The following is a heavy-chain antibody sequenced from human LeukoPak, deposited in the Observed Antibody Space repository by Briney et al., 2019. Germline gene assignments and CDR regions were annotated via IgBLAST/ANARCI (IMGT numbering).Heavy chain of an antibody. D-gene: IGHD4-17*01. CDR3: AKDNGDSVGYFDY. J-gene: IGHJ4*02. V-gene: IGHV3-23*01. Sequence: GRSLRLSCAASGFTFSIYAMSWVRQAPGKGLEWVSVISGSGGSTYYADSVKGRFTISRDNSKNTVYLQVNSLRAEDTAVYYCAKDNGDSVGYFDYWGQGTLVTVSS. CDR1: GFTFSIYA. CDR2: ISGSGGST.